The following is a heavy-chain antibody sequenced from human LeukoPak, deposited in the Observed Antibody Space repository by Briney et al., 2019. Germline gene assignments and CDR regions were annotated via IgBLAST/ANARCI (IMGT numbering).Heavy chain of an antibody. V-gene: IGHV4-34*01. D-gene: IGHD2-2*01. Sequence: SETLSLTCAVYGGSFSGYYWSWIRQPPGKGLEWIGIIYYSGSTYYNPSLKSRVTISVDTSKNQFSLKLTSVTAADTAVYYCARGQPRGGRCSSRWFDPWGQGTLVTVSS. CDR2: IYYSGST. CDR3: ARGQPRGGRCSSRWFDP. J-gene: IGHJ5*02. CDR1: GGSFSGYY.